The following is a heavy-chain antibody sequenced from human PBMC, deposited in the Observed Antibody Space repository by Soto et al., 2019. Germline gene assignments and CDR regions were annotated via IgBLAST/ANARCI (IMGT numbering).Heavy chain of an antibody. Sequence: QVHLVQSGGEVKKPGASVKVSCTASGYTFSSYGISWVRQAPGQGLEWMGWISAFNGNTNSVQRLQGRVALTTDASTSTAYMELRSLRSDDTAVYYCPRGGDYYYGLDVWGQGTTVTVSS. V-gene: IGHV1-18*01. D-gene: IGHD3-16*01. J-gene: IGHJ6*02. CDR1: GYTFSSYG. CDR3: PRGGDYYYGLDV. CDR2: ISAFNGNT.